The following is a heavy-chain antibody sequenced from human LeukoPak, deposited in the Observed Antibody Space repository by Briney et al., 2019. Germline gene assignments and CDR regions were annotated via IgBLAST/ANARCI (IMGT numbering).Heavy chain of an antibody. Sequence: GASVKVSCKASGYTFTGYYMHWVRQAPGQGLEWMGRINPNSGGTNYAQKFQGRVTMTRDTSIGTAYMELSRLRSDDTAVYYCARDTAMVYYFDYWGQGTLVTVSS. V-gene: IGHV1-2*06. D-gene: IGHD5-18*01. CDR1: GYTFTGYY. CDR2: INPNSGGT. J-gene: IGHJ4*02. CDR3: ARDTAMVYYFDY.